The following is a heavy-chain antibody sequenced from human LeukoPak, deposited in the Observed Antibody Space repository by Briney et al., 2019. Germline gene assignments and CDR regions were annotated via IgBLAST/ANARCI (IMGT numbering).Heavy chain of an antibody. CDR2: FDPEDGET. CDR1: GYTLTELS. V-gene: IGHV1-24*01. CDR3: AGHSSSNAFDI. J-gene: IGHJ3*02. D-gene: IGHD6-6*01. Sequence: ASVKVSCKVSGYTLTELSMHWVRQAPGKGLEWMGGFDPEDGETIYTQKLQGRVTMTRDTSTSTVYMELSSLRSEDTAVYYCAGHSSSNAFDIWSQGTMVTVSS.